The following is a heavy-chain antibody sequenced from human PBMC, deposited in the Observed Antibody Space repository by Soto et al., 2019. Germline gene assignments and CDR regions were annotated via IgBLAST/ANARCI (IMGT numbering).Heavy chain of an antibody. D-gene: IGHD3-9*01. V-gene: IGHV3-30*18. CDR3: AKLQVSDFDSSMDV. J-gene: IGHJ6*02. Sequence: QVQLVESGGGVVQPGRSLRLSCAASGFTFSSYGMHWVRQAPGKGLEWVAVISYDGSNKYYADSVKGRFTISRDNSKNTLYLQMNSLRAEDTAVYYCAKLQVSDFDSSMDVWGQGTTVTVSS. CDR1: GFTFSSYG. CDR2: ISYDGSNK.